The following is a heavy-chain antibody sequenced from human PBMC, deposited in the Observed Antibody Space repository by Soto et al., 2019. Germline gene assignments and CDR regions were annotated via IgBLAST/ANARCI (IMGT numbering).Heavy chain of an antibody. CDR3: AKEGWSTPYMDV. CDR1: GFTFSSYG. V-gene: IGHV3-30*18. D-gene: IGHD1-26*01. CDR2: ISYDGSNK. J-gene: IGHJ6*03. Sequence: GGSLRLSCAASGFTFSSYGMHWVRQAPGKGLEWVAVISYDGSNKYYADSVKGRFTISRDNSKNTLYLQMNSLRAEDTAVYYCAKEGWSTPYMDVWGKGTTVTVSS.